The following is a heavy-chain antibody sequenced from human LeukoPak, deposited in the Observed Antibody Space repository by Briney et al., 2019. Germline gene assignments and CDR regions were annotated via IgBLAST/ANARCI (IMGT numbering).Heavy chain of an antibody. CDR3: ASRITIFGVVTGDY. J-gene: IGHJ4*02. Sequence: PSETLSLTCTVSGGSISSSSYYWGWIRQPPGTGLEWIGSIYYSGSTYYNPSLKSRVTISVDTSKNQFSLRLSSVTAADTAVYYCASRITIFGVVTGDYWGQGTLVTVSS. V-gene: IGHV4-39*01. D-gene: IGHD3-3*01. CDR1: GGSISSSSYY. CDR2: IYYSGST.